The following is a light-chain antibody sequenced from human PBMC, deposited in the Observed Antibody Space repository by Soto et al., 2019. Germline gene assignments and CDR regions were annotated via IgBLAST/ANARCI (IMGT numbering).Light chain of an antibody. CDR1: QSVSRSY. V-gene: IGKV3-20*01. CDR3: QQYGSSPRIT. J-gene: IGKJ5*01. CDR2: GAS. Sequence: EIVLTQSPGTLSLSPGERATLSCRASQSVSRSYLAWYQQKPGQAPRLLIYGASSRATGIPDRFSGSGSGTDFTLTISRLVPEDFAVYYCQQYGSSPRITFGQGTRLEIK.